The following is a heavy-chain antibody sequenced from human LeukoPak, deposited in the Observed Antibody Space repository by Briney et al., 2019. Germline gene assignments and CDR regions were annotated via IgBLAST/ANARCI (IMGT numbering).Heavy chain of an antibody. CDR2: ISYDGSNK. V-gene: IGHV3-30-3*01. Sequence: GGSLRLSCAASGFTFSSYAMHWVRQAPGKGLEWVAVISYDGSNKYYADSVKGRFTISRDNSKNTLYLKMNSLRAEDTAVYYCASWGATKDYYYYGMDVWGQGTTVTVSS. CDR1: GFTFSSYA. CDR3: ASWGATKDYYYYGMDV. J-gene: IGHJ6*02. D-gene: IGHD1-26*01.